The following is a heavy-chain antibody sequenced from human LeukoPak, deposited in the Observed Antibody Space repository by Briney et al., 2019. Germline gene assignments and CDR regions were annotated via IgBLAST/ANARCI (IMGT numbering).Heavy chain of an antibody. CDR3: ARAGPTRPGYCSGGSCYRGTLYYYYYYMDV. CDR2: INWNGGST. J-gene: IGHJ6*03. CDR1: GFTFDDYG. V-gene: IGHV3-20*04. Sequence: GGSLRLSCAASGFTFDDYGMSWVRQAPGKGLEWVSGINWNGGSTGYADSVKGRFTISRDNAKNSLYLQMNSLRAEDTALYYCARAGPTRPGYCSGGSCYRGTLYYYYYYMDVWGKGTTVTVSS. D-gene: IGHD2-15*01.